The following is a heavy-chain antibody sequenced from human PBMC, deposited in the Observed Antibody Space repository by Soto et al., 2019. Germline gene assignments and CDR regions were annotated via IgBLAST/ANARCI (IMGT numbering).Heavy chain of an antibody. CDR1: GYTFTSYY. CDR3: AKGSSLLEFDY. Sequence: ASVKVSCKASGYTFTSYYMHWVQQAPGQGLEWMGIINPSGGSTSYAQKFQGRVTMTRDTSTSTVYMELSSLRSEDTAVYYCAKGSSLLEFDYWGQGTLVTVSS. V-gene: IGHV1-46*01. CDR2: INPSGGST. J-gene: IGHJ4*02. D-gene: IGHD6-6*01.